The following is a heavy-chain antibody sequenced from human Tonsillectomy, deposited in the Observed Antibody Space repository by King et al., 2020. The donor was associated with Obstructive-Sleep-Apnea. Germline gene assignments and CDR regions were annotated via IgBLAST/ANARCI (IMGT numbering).Heavy chain of an antibody. Sequence: QLQESGPGLVKPSETLSLTCAVSGGSISSTTYFWGWIRQPPGKGLEWIGTIYYSGSTYYNPSLKSRVTISVDTSKNQFSLKLSSLTAADTAVYYCARVGVNWGIPNTFDVWGPGTMVTVSS. CDR3: ARVGVNWGIPNTFDV. D-gene: IGHD7-27*01. V-gene: IGHV4-39*07. CDR1: GGSISSTTYF. J-gene: IGHJ3*01. CDR2: IYYSGST.